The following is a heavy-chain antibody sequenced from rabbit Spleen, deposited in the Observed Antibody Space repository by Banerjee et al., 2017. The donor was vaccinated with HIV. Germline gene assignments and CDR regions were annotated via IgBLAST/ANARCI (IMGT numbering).Heavy chain of an antibody. CDR2: IYAAKGST. CDR1: GFSFSAGYY. V-gene: IGHV1S7*01. D-gene: IGHD8-1*01. J-gene: IGHJ6*01. Sequence: QLVESGGGLVKPEGSLTLTCKASGFSFSAGYYMCWVRQAPGKGLEWIGIIYAAKGSTDYASWVNGRFTISSDNAQSTVDLKMNSLTPADTATYFCARDSGSSFSSYGMDLWGPGTLVTVS. CDR3: ARDSGSSFSSYGMDL.